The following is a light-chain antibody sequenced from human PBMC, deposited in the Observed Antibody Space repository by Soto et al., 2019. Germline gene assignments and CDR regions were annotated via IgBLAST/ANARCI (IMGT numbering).Light chain of an antibody. Sequence: NFMLTQPPSVSESPGKTVTISCTRSSGNIASSSVQWYQQRPGSAPITIIYEDRQRPSRVPDRFSGSIDASSNSASLTISGLQTEDEGDYYCQSYDVATPVVFGGGTKLTVL. V-gene: IGLV6-57*04. CDR1: SGNIASSS. CDR3: QSYDVATPVV. J-gene: IGLJ2*01. CDR2: EDR.